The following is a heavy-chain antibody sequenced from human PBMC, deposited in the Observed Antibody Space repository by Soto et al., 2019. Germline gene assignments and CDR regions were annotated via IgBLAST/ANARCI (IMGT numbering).Heavy chain of an antibody. Sequence: QVQLVQSGAEVKKPGASVKASCKASGYTFTGYYMHWVRQAPGQGLEWMGWINPNSGGTNYAQKFQGRVTMTRDTSISTAYMELSRLRSDDTAVYYCAREPVAGSYYYYYGMDVWGQGTTVTVSS. J-gene: IGHJ6*02. V-gene: IGHV1-2*02. CDR3: AREPVAGSYYYYYGMDV. CDR1: GYTFTGYY. CDR2: INPNSGGT. D-gene: IGHD6-19*01.